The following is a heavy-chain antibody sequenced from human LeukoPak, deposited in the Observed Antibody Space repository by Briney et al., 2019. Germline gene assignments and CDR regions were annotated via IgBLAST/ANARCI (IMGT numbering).Heavy chain of an antibody. D-gene: IGHD5-12*01. CDR3: ARDSPNVDIVAVGNWFDP. V-gene: IGHV3-20*01. CDR2: INWNGGST. Sequence: GVSLRLSCAASGFTFDDYGMSWVRQAPGKGLEWVSGINWNGGSTGYADSVKGRFTISRDNAKNSLYLQMNSLRAEDTALYHCARDSPNVDIVAVGNWFDPWGQGTLVTVSS. J-gene: IGHJ5*02. CDR1: GFTFDDYG.